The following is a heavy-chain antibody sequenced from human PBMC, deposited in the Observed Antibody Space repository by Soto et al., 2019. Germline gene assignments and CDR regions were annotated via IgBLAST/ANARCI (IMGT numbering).Heavy chain of an antibody. CDR3: ARIIAAAGGRRYFDL. V-gene: IGHV3-11*05. J-gene: IGHJ2*01. CDR2: INSSSSYK. Sequence: QVQLVESGGGLVKPGGSLRLSCAASGFTFSDYYMSWIRQAPGKGLEWVSYINSSSSYKNYADSVKGRFTISRDNAKNSLYLQMNSLRAEGTAGYYCARIIAAAGGRRYFDLWGRGTLVTVSS. D-gene: IGHD6-13*01. CDR1: GFTFSDYY.